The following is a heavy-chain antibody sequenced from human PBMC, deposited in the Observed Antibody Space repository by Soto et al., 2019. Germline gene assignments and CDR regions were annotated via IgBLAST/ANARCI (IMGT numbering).Heavy chain of an antibody. Sequence: VKVSCKASGYTFTSSGISWVRQAPGHGLEWMGWISPNNGNTNYAQKFQGRVTMTRNTSISTAYMELSSLRSEDTAVYYCARGLSPAAMGPGVDYWGQGTLVTDSS. J-gene: IGHJ4*02. CDR1: GYTFTSSG. V-gene: IGHV1-8*02. CDR3: ARGLSPAAMGPGVDY. D-gene: IGHD2-2*01. CDR2: ISPNNGNT.